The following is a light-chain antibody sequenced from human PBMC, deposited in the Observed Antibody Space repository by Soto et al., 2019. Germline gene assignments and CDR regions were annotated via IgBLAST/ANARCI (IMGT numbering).Light chain of an antibody. CDR3: QQYYSTPPT. CDR1: QSVLYSSNNKNY. J-gene: IGKJ5*01. Sequence: DIVMTQSPDSLAVSLGERATINCESSQSVLYSSNNKNYLAWYQQKPGQPPKLLIYWASTRESGVPDRFSGSGSGTDFTLTISSLQAVDVAVYYCQQYYSTPPTFGQGTRLEIK. V-gene: IGKV4-1*01. CDR2: WAS.